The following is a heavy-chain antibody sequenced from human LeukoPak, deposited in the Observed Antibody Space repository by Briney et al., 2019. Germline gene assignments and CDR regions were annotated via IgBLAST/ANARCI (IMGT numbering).Heavy chain of an antibody. J-gene: IGHJ4*02. D-gene: IGHD6-13*01. CDR2: IYSGGTT. CDR1: GFTVSGNY. V-gene: IGHV3-53*01. Sequence: PGGSLRLSCAVSGFTVSGNYMSWVRQAPGKGLEWVSLIYSGGTTYYADSVKGRFTISRDNSKNTLYLQMNSLRAEDTAVYYCARAPPDGIAAAGSGLDYWGQGTLVTVSS. CDR3: ARAPPDGIAAAGSGLDY.